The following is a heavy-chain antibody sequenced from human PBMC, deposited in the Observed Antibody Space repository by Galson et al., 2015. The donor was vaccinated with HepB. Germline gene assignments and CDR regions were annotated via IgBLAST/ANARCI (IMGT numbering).Heavy chain of an antibody. CDR1: GDSFTKYT. Sequence: SVKVSCKASGDSFTKYTVHWVRQAPGQRLEWMGYITADNGNTEYSQNFQGRVTITTDTSASTAYMELSSLRSEDTAVYYCATDGVPRDGSSVYNWFDPWGQGTLVTVSS. CDR3: ATDGVPRDGSSVYNWFDP. J-gene: IGHJ5*02. V-gene: IGHV1-3*01. D-gene: IGHD3-22*01. CDR2: ITADNGNT.